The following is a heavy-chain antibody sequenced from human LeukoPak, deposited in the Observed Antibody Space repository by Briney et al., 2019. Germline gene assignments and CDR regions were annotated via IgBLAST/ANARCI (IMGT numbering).Heavy chain of an antibody. CDR3: ARGEYSGYVDYFDY. V-gene: IGHV3-7*01. J-gene: IGHJ4*02. Sequence: GGSLRLSCAASGFTFSSYWMSWVRQAPGKGLEWVANIKQDGSEKYYVDSVKGRFTISRDNAKNSLYLQMNSLRAEDTAVYYCARGEYSGYVDYFDYWGQGTLVTVSS. D-gene: IGHD5-12*01. CDR2: IKQDGSEK. CDR1: GFTFSSYW.